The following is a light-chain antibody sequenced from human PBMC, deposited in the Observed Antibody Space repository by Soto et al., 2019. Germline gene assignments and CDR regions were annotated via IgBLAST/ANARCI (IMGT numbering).Light chain of an antibody. J-gene: IGLJ2*01. V-gene: IGLV1-40*01. CDR3: QSFDNSLSGDVL. CDR2: GNI. CDR1: SSNIGAGYD. Sequence: QPVLTQPPSVSGAPGQRVTISCTGSSSNIGAGYDVHWYQQLPGTAPRLLIYGNINRPSGVPDRFSGSKSGTSASLAITGHQADDEADYYCQSFDNSLSGDVLFGGGTQLTVL.